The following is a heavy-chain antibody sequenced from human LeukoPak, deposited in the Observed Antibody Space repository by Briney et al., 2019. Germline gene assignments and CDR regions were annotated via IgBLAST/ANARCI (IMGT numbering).Heavy chain of an antibody. CDR3: AADPRGIGSNWFDP. CDR1: GFTFSSSA. J-gene: IGHJ5*02. Sequence: SVKVSCKASGFTFSSSAMQWVRQARGQRLEWIGWIVVGSGNTMYAQKMQERVTITRDMSTSTAYMELSSLRSEDTAVYYCAADPRGIGSNWFDPWGQGTLVTVSS. CDR2: IVVGSGNT. D-gene: IGHD3-10*01. V-gene: IGHV1-58*02.